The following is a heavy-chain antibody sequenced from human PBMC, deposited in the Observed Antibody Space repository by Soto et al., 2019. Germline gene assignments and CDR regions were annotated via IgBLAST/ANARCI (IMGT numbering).Heavy chain of an antibody. Sequence: SETLSLTCTVSGGSISSGGYYWSWIRQHPGKGLEWIGYIYYSGSTYYNPSLKSRVTISVDTSKNQFSLKLSSVTAADTAVYYCARDQARYSNYVHWFDPWGQGTLVTVSS. J-gene: IGHJ5*02. CDR3: ARDQARYSNYVHWFDP. CDR1: GGSISSGGYY. V-gene: IGHV4-31*03. CDR2: IYYSGST. D-gene: IGHD4-4*01.